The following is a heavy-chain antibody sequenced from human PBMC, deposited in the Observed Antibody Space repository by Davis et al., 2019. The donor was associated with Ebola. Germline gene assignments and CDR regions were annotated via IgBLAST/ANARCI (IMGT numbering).Heavy chain of an antibody. CDR2: ISGSGGTT. Sequence: GESLKISCADSVITFSRYAMTWVRQAPGQGLEWVSAISGSGGTTYYADSVKGRFTISRDNSKNTLYLQMSSLRAEDTAVYYCYGDQDYWGQGTLVTVSS. V-gene: IGHV3-23*01. CDR3: YGDQDY. J-gene: IGHJ4*02. CDR1: VITFSRYA. D-gene: IGHD4-17*01.